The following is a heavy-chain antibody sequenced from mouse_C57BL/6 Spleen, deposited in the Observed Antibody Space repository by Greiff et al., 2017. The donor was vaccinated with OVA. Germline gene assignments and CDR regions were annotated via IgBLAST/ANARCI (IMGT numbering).Heavy chain of an antibody. CDR2: IYWDDDK. CDR3: ARRGLDKGWYFDV. D-gene: IGHD3-3*01. J-gene: IGHJ1*03. CDR1: GFSLSTSGMG. V-gene: IGHV8-12*01. Sequence: QVTLKESGPGILQSSQTLSLTCSFSGFSLSTSGMGVSWIRQPSGKGLEWLAHIYWDDDKRYNPSLKSRLTISKDTSRNQVFLKITSVDTADTATYYCARRGLDKGWYFDVWGTGTTVTVSS.